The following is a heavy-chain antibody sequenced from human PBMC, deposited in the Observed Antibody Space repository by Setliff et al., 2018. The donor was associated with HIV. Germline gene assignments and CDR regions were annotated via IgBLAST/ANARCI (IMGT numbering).Heavy chain of an antibody. CDR1: GYTFTTYS. D-gene: IGHD7-27*01. CDR3: ARGPLLAGDGPYYFDY. CDR2: INVGNGDT. V-gene: IGHV1-3*01. Sequence: ASVKVSCKASGYTFTTYSLHWVRQAPGQSLEWMGWINVGNGDTKYSQALQGRITITTDTSANTAYMELSSLRSEDTAVFYCARGPLLAGDGPYYFDYWGQGTRVTVSS. J-gene: IGHJ4*02.